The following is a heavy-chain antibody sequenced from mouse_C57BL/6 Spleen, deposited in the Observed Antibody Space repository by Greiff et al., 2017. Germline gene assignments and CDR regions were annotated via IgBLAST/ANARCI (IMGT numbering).Heavy chain of an antibody. CDR2: ISSGGSYT. CDR1: GFTFSSYG. CDR3: ARHRGSNTWFAY. J-gene: IGHJ3*01. D-gene: IGHD2-5*01. Sequence: EVMLVESGGDLVKPGGSLKLSCAASGFTFSSYGMSWVRQTPDKRLEWVATISSGGSYTYYPDSVKGRFTISRDNAKNTLYLQRSSLKSEDTAMYYCARHRGSNTWFAYWGQGTLVTVSA. V-gene: IGHV5-6*01.